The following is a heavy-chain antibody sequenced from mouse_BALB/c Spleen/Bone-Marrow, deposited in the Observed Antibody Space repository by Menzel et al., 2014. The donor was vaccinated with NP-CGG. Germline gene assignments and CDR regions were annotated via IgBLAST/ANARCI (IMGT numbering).Heavy chain of an antibody. CDR1: GYTFSRYW. CDR3: ARWGYGSSYVGYFDV. J-gene: IGHJ1*01. V-gene: IGHV1-9*01. CDR2: ILPGSGST. Sequence: QVQLQQSGAELMKPGASVKISCKATGYTFSRYWIEWVKQRPGHGLEWIGEILPGSGSTNYNEKFKGKATFTADTSSNTAYMQLSSLTSEDSAVYYCARWGYGSSYVGYFDVWDAGTTVTVSS. D-gene: IGHD1-1*01.